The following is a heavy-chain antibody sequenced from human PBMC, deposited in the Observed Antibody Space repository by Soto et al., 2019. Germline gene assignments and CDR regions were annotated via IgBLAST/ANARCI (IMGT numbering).Heavy chain of an antibody. Sequence: SETLSLTCTVSGGSISSGAYYWSWIRQHPGKGLEWIGYIYYSGSTYYNPSLKSRVTISVDTSKNQFSLKLSSVTAADTAVYYCARDQETSGERACYYYGMDVWGQGTTVTVSS. D-gene: IGHD6-19*01. J-gene: IGHJ6*02. CDR1: GGSISSGAYY. CDR2: IYYSGST. V-gene: IGHV4-31*03. CDR3: ARDQETSGERACYYYGMDV.